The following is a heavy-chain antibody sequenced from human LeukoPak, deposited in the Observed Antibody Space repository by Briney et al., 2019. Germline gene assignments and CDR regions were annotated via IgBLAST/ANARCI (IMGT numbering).Heavy chain of an antibody. D-gene: IGHD1-26*01. Sequence: PGGSLRLSCAASGFTFSSYSMHWVRQAPGKGLEWVSYISSSSSTIYYADSVRGRFTISRDNSKNSLYLQMNSLRDEDTAVYYCATRGSYVGVYHYWRQGALVTVSS. V-gene: IGHV3-48*02. CDR2: ISSSSSTI. CDR3: ATRGSYVGVYHY. CDR1: GFTFSSYS. J-gene: IGHJ4*02.